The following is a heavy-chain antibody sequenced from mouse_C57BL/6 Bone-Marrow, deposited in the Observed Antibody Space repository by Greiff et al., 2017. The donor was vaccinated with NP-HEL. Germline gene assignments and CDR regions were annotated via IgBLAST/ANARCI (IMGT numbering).Heavy chain of an antibody. CDR1: GYAFSSSW. J-gene: IGHJ3*01. D-gene: IGHD2-4*01. Sequence: QVQLQQSGPELVKPGASVKISCKASGYAFSSSWMNWVKQRPGKGLEWIGRIYPGDGDTNYNGKFKGKATLTADKSSSTAYMQLSSLTSEDSAVYFCARSRLRWFAYWGQGTLVTVSA. CDR2: IYPGDGDT. V-gene: IGHV1-82*01. CDR3: ARSRLRWFAY.